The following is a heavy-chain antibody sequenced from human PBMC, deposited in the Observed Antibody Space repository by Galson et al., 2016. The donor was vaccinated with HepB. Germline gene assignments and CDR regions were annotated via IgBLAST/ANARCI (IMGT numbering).Heavy chain of an antibody. CDR2: ISYDATTR. CDR3: AKELAPLGAAYAGATDV. J-gene: IGHJ6*02. V-gene: IGHV3-30*18. CDR1: GFTFSTYG. Sequence: SLRLSCAASGFTFSTYGMHWVRQAPGKGLEWVAVISYDATTRYYADSVKGRFTISRDDSKNTLFLQMNSLRGEDTAVYYCAKELAPLGAAYAGATDVWGQGTTVTVSS. D-gene: IGHD1-26*01.